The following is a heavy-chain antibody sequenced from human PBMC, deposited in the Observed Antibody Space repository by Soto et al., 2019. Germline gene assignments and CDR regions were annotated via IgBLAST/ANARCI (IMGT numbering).Heavy chain of an antibody. J-gene: IGHJ4*02. CDR2: IYYSGST. V-gene: IGHV4-39*01. Sequence: QLRLQESGPGLVKPSETLSLTCSVSGASIRSTSYYWGWIRQPPGKGLEWIGSIYYSGSTHYSPSPNILIIMPIDPSTNPFSWTRTSVTAADTAVYYCTRHDVGAAASRPLDYWGQGTLVTASS. D-gene: IGHD6-13*01. CDR3: TRHDVGAAASRPLDY. CDR1: GASIRSTSYY.